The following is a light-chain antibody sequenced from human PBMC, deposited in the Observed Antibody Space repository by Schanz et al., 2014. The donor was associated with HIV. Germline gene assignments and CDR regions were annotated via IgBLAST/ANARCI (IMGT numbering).Light chain of an antibody. V-gene: IGLV2-14*03. CDR2: DVS. Sequence: QSALTQPASVSGSPGQSITISCTGTSSDVGTYDYVSWYQQHPGKAPKLMIYDVSYRPSGVSNRFSGSKSGNTASLTISGLQAEDEADYFCSSYAGSNNLVVFGGGPKLT. CDR1: SSDVGTYDY. CDR3: SSYAGSNNLVV. J-gene: IGLJ2*01.